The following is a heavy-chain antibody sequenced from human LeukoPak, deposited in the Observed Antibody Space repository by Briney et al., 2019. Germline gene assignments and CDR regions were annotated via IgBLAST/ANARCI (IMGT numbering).Heavy chain of an antibody. CDR2: ISAYNGNT. J-gene: IGHJ4*02. CDR1: GYTFTSYG. CDR3: ARGYCSGGSCYYFDY. D-gene: IGHD2-15*01. Sequence: ASVKVSCKTSGYTFTSYGISWVRQAPGQGLEWMGWISAYNGNTNYAQKLQGRVTMTTDTSTSTAYMELRSLRSDDTAVYYCARGYCSGGSCYYFDYWGQGTLVTVSS. V-gene: IGHV1-18*01.